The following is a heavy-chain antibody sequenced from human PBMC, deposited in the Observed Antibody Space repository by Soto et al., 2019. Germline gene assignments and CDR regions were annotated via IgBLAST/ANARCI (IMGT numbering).Heavy chain of an antibody. V-gene: IGHV3-48*01. Sequence: PGGSLRLSCAASGFTFSSYSMNWVRQAPGKGLEWVSYISSSSSTIYYADSVKGRFTISRDNAKNSLYLQMNSLRAEDTAVYYCARDSSYGMDVWGQGTTVTVSS. J-gene: IGHJ6*02. CDR1: GFTFSSYS. CDR2: ISSSSSTI. CDR3: ARDSSYGMDV.